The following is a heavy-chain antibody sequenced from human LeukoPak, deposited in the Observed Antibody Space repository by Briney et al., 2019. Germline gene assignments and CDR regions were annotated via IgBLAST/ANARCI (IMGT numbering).Heavy chain of an antibody. J-gene: IGHJ5*02. CDR3: ARGAGNILWFGENWFDP. Sequence: AASVKVSCKASGYTFTSYGISWVRQAPGQGLEWMGWISAYNGNTNYAQKLQGRVTMTTDTSTSTAYMELRSLRSDDTAVYYCARGAGNILWFGENWFDPWGQGTLVTVSS. V-gene: IGHV1-18*01. CDR1: GYTFTSYG. CDR2: ISAYNGNT. D-gene: IGHD3-10*01.